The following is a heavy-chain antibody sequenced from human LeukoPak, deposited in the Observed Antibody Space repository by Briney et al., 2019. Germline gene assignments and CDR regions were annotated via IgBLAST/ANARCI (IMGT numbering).Heavy chain of an antibody. D-gene: IGHD6-6*01. CDR3: ARVSIAARSPYYYGMDV. CDR2: IIPIFGTA. J-gene: IGHJ6*02. Sequence: SVKVSCKASGYTFTSYYMHWVRQAPGQGLEWMGGIIPIFGTANYAQKFQGRVTIIADESTSTAYMVLSSLRSEDTAVYYCARVSIAARSPYYYGMDVWGQGTTVTVSS. CDR1: GYTFTSYY. V-gene: IGHV1-69*13.